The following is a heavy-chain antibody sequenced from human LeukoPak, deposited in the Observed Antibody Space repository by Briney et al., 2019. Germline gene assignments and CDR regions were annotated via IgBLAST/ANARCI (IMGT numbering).Heavy chain of an antibody. Sequence: GGSLRLSCAASGFTFSSYSMNWVRQAPGKGLVWVSRINSDGSSTSYADSVKGRFTISRDNAKNTLYLQMNSLRAEDTAVYYCARRVVVPAAPYYFDYWGQGTLVTVSS. V-gene: IGHV3-74*01. CDR1: GFTFSSYS. CDR2: INSDGSST. J-gene: IGHJ4*02. CDR3: ARRVVVPAAPYYFDY. D-gene: IGHD2-2*01.